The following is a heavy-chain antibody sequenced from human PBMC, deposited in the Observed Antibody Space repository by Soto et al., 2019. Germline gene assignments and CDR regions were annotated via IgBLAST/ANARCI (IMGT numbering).Heavy chain of an antibody. Sequence: ASVKVSCKVSGYTLTELSMHWVRQAPGKGLEWMGGFDPEDGETIYAQKFQGRVTMTEDTSTDTAYMELSSLRSEDTAVYYCATDIPFGYSYYFDYWGQGTLVTVSS. CDR2: FDPEDGET. CDR3: ATDIPFGYSYYFDY. D-gene: IGHD3-22*01. CDR1: GYTLTELS. V-gene: IGHV1-24*01. J-gene: IGHJ4*02.